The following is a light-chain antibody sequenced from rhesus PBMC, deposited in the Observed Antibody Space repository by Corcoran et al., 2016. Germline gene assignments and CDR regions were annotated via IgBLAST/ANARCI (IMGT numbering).Light chain of an antibody. V-gene: IGKV1-74*01. CDR2: KAS. J-gene: IGKJ1*01. Sequence: DIQMTQSPSSLSASVGDRVTITCRASENVNNYLHWYQQKPGKAPKLLIYKASTLQSGVPSRFSGSGSGTDFTLTISRLQPEDFATYYCQHSYGTPPTFGQGTKVEIK. CDR3: QHSYGTPPT. CDR1: ENVNNY.